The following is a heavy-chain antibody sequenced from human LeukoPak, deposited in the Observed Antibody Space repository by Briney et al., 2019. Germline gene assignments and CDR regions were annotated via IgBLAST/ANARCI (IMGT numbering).Heavy chain of an antibody. CDR2: ISGSGGST. Sequence: GGSLRLSCAASGFTFSSYAMSWFRRDPGKGLEWVSAISGSGGSTYYADSVKGRFTISRDNSKNTLYLQMNSLRAADTAVYYCAKSKLGAYYYYYMDVWGRGTTVTVSS. V-gene: IGHV3-23*01. D-gene: IGHD7-27*01. CDR3: AKSKLGAYYYYYMDV. J-gene: IGHJ6*03. CDR1: GFTFSSYA.